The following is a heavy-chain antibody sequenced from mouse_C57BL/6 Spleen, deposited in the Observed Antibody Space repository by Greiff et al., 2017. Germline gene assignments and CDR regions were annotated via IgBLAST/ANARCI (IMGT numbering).Heavy chain of an antibody. CDR3: TKGQLGRGNFDY. D-gene: IGHD4-1*02. Sequence: VQRVESGAELVRPGASVTLSCKASGYTFTDYEMHWVKQTPVHGLEWIGAIDPETGGTAYNQKFKGKAILTADKSSSTAYMELRSLTSEDSAVYYCTKGQLGRGNFDYWGQGTTLTVSS. CDR2: IDPETGGT. V-gene: IGHV1-15*01. J-gene: IGHJ2*01. CDR1: GYTFTDYE.